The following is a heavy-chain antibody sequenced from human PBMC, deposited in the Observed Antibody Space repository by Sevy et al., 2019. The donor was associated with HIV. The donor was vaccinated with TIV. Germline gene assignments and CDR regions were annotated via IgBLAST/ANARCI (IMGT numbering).Heavy chain of an antibody. V-gene: IGHV3-48*03. CDR3: ARDLPPSATTMPRFDY. J-gene: IGHJ4*01. CDR1: GFTFSSYE. Sequence: GGSLRLSCTASGFTFSSYEMNWVRQAPGKGLEWVSYISNSGITIHYSDSVKGRFTISSDNAKNSLYLQMNSLRAADTAVYYCARDLPPSATTMPRFDYWGRGTLVTVSS. CDR2: ISNSGITI. D-gene: IGHD4-17*01.